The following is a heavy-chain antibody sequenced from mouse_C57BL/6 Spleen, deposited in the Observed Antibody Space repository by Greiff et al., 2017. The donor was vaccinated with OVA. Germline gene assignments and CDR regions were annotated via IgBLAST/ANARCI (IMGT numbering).Heavy chain of an antibody. V-gene: IGHV5-16*01. CDR2: INYDGSST. CDR3: ARDRGYGRAMDY. D-gene: IGHD1-1*01. J-gene: IGHJ4*01. CDR1: GFTFSDYY. Sequence: EVKVVESAGGLVQPGSSMKLSCTASGFTFSDYYMAWVRQVPEKGLEWVANINYDGSSTYYLDSLKSRFIISRDNAKNILYLQMSSLKSEDTATYYCARDRGYGRAMDYWGQGTSVTVSS.